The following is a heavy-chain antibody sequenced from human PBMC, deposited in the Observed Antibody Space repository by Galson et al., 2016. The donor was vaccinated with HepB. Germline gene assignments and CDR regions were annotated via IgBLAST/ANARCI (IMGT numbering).Heavy chain of an antibody. CDR1: GGSISSNF. CDR2: IYYSGST. D-gene: IGHD3-16*01. Sequence: TLSLTCTVSGGSISSNFWSWIRQPPGKGLEWIGYIYYSGSTNYNPSLKSRATISVDTSKRQFSLKLNSVTTADTAVYYCARDYHWGSRNIGSAWYFDLWGRGTLVTVSS. V-gene: IGHV4-59*01. J-gene: IGHJ2*01. CDR3: ARDYHWGSRNIGSAWYFDL.